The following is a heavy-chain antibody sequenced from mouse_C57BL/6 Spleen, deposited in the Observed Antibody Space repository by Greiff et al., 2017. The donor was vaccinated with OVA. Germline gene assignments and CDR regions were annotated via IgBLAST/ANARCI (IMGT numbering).Heavy chain of an antibody. CDR1: GFTFSSYA. D-gene: IGHD1-1*01. V-gene: IGHV5-4*01. CDR3: ARDQGSSYVEAWFAY. Sequence: EVQVVASGGGLVKPGGSLKLSCAASGFTFSSYAMSWVRQTPEKRLEWVATISAGGSYTYYPDNVKGRFTISRDNAKNNLDLQMSHLKSEDTAMYYCARDQGSSYVEAWFAYWGQGTLVTVSA. J-gene: IGHJ3*01. CDR2: ISAGGSYT.